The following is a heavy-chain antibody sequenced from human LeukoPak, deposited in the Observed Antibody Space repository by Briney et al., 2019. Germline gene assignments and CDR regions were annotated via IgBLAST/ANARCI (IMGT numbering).Heavy chain of an antibody. Sequence: GGSLRLSCAASGFTFSSFSMSWVRQAPGKGLEWVANIKQDGVEKHYVDSVKGRFSISRDNAKNSLYVQMNSLRAEDTAVYYCARERDSGKYWGDLQHWGQGTLVTVSS. CDR2: IKQDGVEK. CDR1: GFTFSSFS. J-gene: IGHJ1*01. CDR3: ARERDSGKYWGDLQH. V-gene: IGHV3-7*01. D-gene: IGHD1-26*01.